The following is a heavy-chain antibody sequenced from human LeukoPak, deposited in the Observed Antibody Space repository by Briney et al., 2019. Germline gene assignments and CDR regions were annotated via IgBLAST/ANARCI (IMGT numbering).Heavy chain of an antibody. CDR2: INHSGST. CDR3: ARVIRNWNYAYFDY. CDR1: GFTVSLYY. D-gene: IGHD1-7*01. J-gene: IGHJ4*02. V-gene: IGHV4-34*01. Sequence: GPLRLSCAASGFTVSLYYMTWVRQAPGKGLEWIGEINHSGSTNYNPSLKSRVTISVDTSKNQFSLKLSSVTAADTAVYYCARVIRNWNYAYFDYWGQGTLVTVSS.